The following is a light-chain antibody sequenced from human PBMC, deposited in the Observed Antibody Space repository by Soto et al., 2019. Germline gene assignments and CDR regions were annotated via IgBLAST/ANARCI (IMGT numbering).Light chain of an antibody. V-gene: IGLV1-44*01. Sequence: QSVLTQPPSASGPPGQRVTISCSGSNSNIGSYAVNWYQQLPGAAPKLLIYNNNQRPSGVPDRFSGSKSGTSASLAISDLQSEDEADYYCSAWDDGLSGPVFGGTTKLTVL. J-gene: IGLJ3*02. CDR2: NNN. CDR3: SAWDDGLSGPV. CDR1: NSNIGSYA.